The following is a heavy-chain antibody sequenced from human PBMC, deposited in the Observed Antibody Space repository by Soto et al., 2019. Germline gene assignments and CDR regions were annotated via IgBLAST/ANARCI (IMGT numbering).Heavy chain of an antibody. CDR3: ARVLGGSGSPVDY. Sequence: QPGGSLRLSCAASGFTFSSFAMSWVRQAPGKGLEWVSAIRGGGGGTYYADSVKGRFTISRDNSKNTQYLQMNSLRAEDTAVYYCARVLGGSGSPVDYWGQGTLVTAPQ. V-gene: IGHV3-23*01. CDR2: IRGGGGGT. J-gene: IGHJ4*02. CDR1: GFTFSSFA. D-gene: IGHD2-15*01.